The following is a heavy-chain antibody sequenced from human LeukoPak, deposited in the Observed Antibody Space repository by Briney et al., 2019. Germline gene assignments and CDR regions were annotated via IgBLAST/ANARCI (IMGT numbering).Heavy chain of an antibody. CDR2: ISWNSGII. Sequence: QPGRSLRLSCAASGFTFDDYAMHWVRQAPGKGLEWVSGISWNSGIIGYADSVKGRFTISRDNAKNSLYLQMNNLRAEDTALYYCAKDMRGAAGLDYWGQGTLVTVSS. V-gene: IGHV3-9*01. J-gene: IGHJ4*02. CDR3: AKDMRGAAGLDY. D-gene: IGHD6-13*01. CDR1: GFTFDDYA.